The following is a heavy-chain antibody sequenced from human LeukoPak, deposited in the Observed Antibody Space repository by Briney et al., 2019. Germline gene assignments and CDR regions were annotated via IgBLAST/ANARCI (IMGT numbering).Heavy chain of an antibody. CDR2: ISSNGGST. CDR3: ARESLDYGDYGWYFDL. J-gene: IGHJ2*01. CDR1: GFTFSSYA. Sequence: GGSPRLSCAASGFTFSSYAMHWVRQAPGKGLEYVSAISSNGGSTYYANSVKGIFTISRDNSKNTLYLQMGSLRAEDMAVYYCARESLDYGDYGWYFDLWGRGTLVTVSS. D-gene: IGHD4-17*01. V-gene: IGHV3-64*01.